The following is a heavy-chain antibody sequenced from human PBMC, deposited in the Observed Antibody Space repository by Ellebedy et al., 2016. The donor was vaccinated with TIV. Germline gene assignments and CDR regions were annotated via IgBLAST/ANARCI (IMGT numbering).Heavy chain of an antibody. J-gene: IGHJ4*02. CDR2: MYPGDSDT. Sequence: GESLKISCEASGYKFDDYWIAWVRQTPGKGLEWMGIMYPGDSDTRYSPSFKGQVTISADKSISSAYLQWSSLKASDTAMYYCVRGPLGYCSGGSCSADYWGQGTLVTVSS. CDR3: VRGPLGYCSGGSCSADY. CDR1: GYKFDDYW. V-gene: IGHV5-51*01. D-gene: IGHD2-15*01.